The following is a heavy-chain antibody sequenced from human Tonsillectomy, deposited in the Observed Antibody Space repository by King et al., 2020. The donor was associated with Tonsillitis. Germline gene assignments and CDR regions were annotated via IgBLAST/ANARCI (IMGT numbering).Heavy chain of an antibody. Sequence: VQLQQWGAGLLKPSETLSLTCAVSGGSLSNYDWSWLRQPPGKGLEWIGEINRSGSANYNPSLKSRVTISVDTSKNQFSLKLSSVSATDTAVYYCARGPAAIFGVVITPPTYVDYWAQGTLAT. CDR2: INRSGSA. CDR1: GGSLSNYD. V-gene: IGHV4-34*01. D-gene: IGHD3-3*01. CDR3: ARGPAAIFGVVITPPTYVDY. J-gene: IGHJ4*02.